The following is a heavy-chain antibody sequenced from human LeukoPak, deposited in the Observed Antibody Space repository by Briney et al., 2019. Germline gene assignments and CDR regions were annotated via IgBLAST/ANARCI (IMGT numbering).Heavy chain of an antibody. CDR1: AYDFTGYY. J-gene: IGHJ4*02. D-gene: IGHD2/OR15-2a*01. V-gene: IGHV1-2*06. CDR2: LNPNTGHA. CDR3: AKDRDGGDRINL. Sequence: ASVKVSCKVVAYDFTGYYIHWVRQAPGQGPEWMGRLNPNTGHAVYAFKFQGGVTITRDTSSSTAYMEVTRLTSDDTALYYCAKDRDGGDRINLWGQGTLVTVSS.